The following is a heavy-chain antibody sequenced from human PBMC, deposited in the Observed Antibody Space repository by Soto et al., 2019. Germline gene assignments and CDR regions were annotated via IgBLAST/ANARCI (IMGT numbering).Heavy chain of an antibody. Sequence: SETLSLTCTVSGGPISSGGYYWSWIRQHPGKGLEWIGYIYYSGSTYYNPSLKSRVTISVDTSKNQFSLKLSSVTAADTAVYYCARGSSIAARPFDYWGQGTLVTVSS. CDR1: GGPISSGGYY. D-gene: IGHD6-6*01. V-gene: IGHV4-31*03. J-gene: IGHJ4*02. CDR3: ARGSSIAARPFDY. CDR2: IYYSGST.